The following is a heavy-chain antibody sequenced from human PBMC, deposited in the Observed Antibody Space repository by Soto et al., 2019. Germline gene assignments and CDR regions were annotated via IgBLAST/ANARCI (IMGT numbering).Heavy chain of an antibody. Sequence: QVQLQESGPGLVKPSQTLSLTCTVSGGSISSGGYYWSWIRQHPGKGLEWIGYIYYSGSTYYNPSLKSRVTISVDPSKNQFSLKLSSVTAADTAVYYCARDPIRGGPYYYYGMDVWGQGTTVTVSS. CDR3: ARDPIRGGPYYYYGMDV. CDR1: GGSISSGGYY. J-gene: IGHJ6*02. CDR2: IYYSGST. D-gene: IGHD3-16*01. V-gene: IGHV4-31*03.